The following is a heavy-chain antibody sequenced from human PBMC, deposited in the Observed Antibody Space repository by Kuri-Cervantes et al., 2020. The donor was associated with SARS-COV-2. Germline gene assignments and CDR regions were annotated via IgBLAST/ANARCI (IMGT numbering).Heavy chain of an antibody. D-gene: IGHD3-3*01. CDR1: GFTFDDYG. V-gene: IGHV3-20*04. CDR2: INWNGGST. Sequence: GESLKISCAASGFTFDDYGMSWVRQAPGKGLEWVSGINWNGGSTGYADSVKGRFTISRDNAKNSLYLQMNSLRAEDTALYYCARDTRRRSGNLPFDYWGQGILVTVSS. CDR3: ARDTRRRSGNLPFDY. J-gene: IGHJ4*02.